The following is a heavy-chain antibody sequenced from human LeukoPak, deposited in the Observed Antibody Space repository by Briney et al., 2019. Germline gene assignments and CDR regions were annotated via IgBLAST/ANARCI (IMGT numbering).Heavy chain of an antibody. Sequence: GGSLRLSCAVSGFTFSSYAMSWVRQAPGQGLEWVSVISDSGDYTSYADSVRGRFTISRDNSRNTLYLQMISLRPEDTAVYYCAKEDRITVAAHRRAFDYWGQGTLVTVSS. CDR2: ISDSGDYT. CDR1: GFTFSSYA. D-gene: IGHD6-19*01. V-gene: IGHV3-23*01. J-gene: IGHJ4*02. CDR3: AKEDRITVAAHRRAFDY.